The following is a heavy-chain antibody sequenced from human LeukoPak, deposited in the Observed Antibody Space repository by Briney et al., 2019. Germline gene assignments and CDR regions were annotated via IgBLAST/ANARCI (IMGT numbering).Heavy chain of an antibody. CDR3: AKAAPLRYFDWLFDY. Sequence: GESLRLSCAASGFTFSSYAMGWVRQAPGKGLEWASAISGSGGNTYYADSVKGRFTISRDNSKNTLYLQMNSLRAEDTAVYYCAKAAPLRYFDWLFDYWGQGTLVTV. D-gene: IGHD3-9*01. CDR2: ISGSGGNT. CDR1: GFTFSSYA. J-gene: IGHJ4*02. V-gene: IGHV3-23*01.